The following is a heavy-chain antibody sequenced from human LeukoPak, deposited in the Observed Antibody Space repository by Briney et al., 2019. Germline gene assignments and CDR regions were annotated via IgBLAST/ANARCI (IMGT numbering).Heavy chain of an antibody. CDR3: ASGGGSYDSSGYPLD. J-gene: IGHJ4*02. V-gene: IGHV1-69*04. Sequence: ASVKVSCKASGGTFSSYAISWVRQAPGQGLEWMGRIIPILGIANYAQKFQGRVTITADKSTSTAYMELSSLRSEDTAVYYCASGGGSYDSSGYPLDWGQETLVTVSS. D-gene: IGHD3-22*01. CDR2: IIPILGIA. CDR1: GGTFSSYA.